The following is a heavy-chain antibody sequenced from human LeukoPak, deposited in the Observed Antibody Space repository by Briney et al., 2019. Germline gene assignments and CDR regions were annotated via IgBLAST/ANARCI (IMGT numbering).Heavy chain of an antibody. D-gene: IGHD6-19*01. J-gene: IGHJ4*02. Sequence: PGGSLRLSCAASGFTFSNYWMSWVRQVPGKGLEWVANIKEDGSEKNFVDSVRGRFTISRDNAKNSVYLEMYSLRAEDTAVYYCARGSGWCDYWGQGALVTVSS. V-gene: IGHV3-7*03. CDR3: ARGSGWCDY. CDR1: GFTFSNYW. CDR2: IKEDGSEK.